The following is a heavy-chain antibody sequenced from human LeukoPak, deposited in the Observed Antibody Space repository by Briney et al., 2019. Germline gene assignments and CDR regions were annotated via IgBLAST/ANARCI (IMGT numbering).Heavy chain of an antibody. CDR2: ISWNSGSI. J-gene: IGHJ4*02. Sequence: QTGGSLRLSCAASGFTFSSYAMSWVRQAPGKGLEWVSGISWNSGSIGYADSVKGRFTISRDNAKNSLYLQMNSLRAEDTALYYCATTSSWYGSYWGQGTLVTVSS. CDR3: ATTSSWYGSY. D-gene: IGHD6-13*01. CDR1: GFTFSSYA. V-gene: IGHV3-9*01.